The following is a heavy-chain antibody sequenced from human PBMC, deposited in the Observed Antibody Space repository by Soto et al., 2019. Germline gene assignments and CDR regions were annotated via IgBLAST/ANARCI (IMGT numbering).Heavy chain of an antibody. CDR3: ARDHYDSSGYYGHDY. J-gene: IGHJ4*02. CDR1: GFTFSSYS. CDR2: ISSSSSTI. Sequence: GGSLRLSCAASGFTFSSYSMNWVRQAPGKGLEWVSYISSSSSTIYYADSVKGRFTISRDNAKNSLYLQMNSLRAEDTAVYYCARDHYDSSGYYGHDYWGQGTLVTVSS. D-gene: IGHD3-22*01. V-gene: IGHV3-48*01.